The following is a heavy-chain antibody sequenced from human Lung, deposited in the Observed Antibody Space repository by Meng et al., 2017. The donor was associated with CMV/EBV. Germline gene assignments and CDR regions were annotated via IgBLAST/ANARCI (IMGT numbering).Heavy chain of an antibody. CDR3: ARLTGTVYVHWFDS. J-gene: IGHJ5*01. CDR2: IDDTGRT. D-gene: IGHD1-7*01. V-gene: IGHV4-34*01. Sequence: SQXXXLTXAVYGGSFSGSYWHWIRQPPGMSLEWIGEIDDTGRTKYSPSLNSRVTMLLDTSKKQFSLKLSSVTAADTAVYYCARLTGTVYVHWFDSSGQGTLVTVSS. CDR1: GGSFSGSY.